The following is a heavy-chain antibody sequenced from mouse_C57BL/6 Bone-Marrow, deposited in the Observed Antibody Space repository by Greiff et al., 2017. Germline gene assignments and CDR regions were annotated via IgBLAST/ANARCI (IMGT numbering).Heavy chain of an antibody. V-gene: IGHV14-4*01. CDR2: IDPENGDT. CDR3: GYGNAMDY. J-gene: IGHJ4*01. CDR1: GFNIKDDY. D-gene: IGHD1-1*01. Sequence: EVKLMESGAELVRPGASVKLSCTASGFNIKDDYMHWVKQRPDQGLEWIGWIDPENGDTEYASKFQGKATITGDTSSNTAYLQLSSLTSEDTAVYYCGYGNAMDYWGQGTSVTVSS.